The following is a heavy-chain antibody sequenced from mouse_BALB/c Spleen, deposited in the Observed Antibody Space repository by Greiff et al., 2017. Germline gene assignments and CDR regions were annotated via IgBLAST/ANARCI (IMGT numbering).Heavy chain of an antibody. CDR1: GYAFSSYW. CDR3: ARGGNHAMDY. Sequence: VQLQQSGAELVRPGSSVKISCKASGYAFSSYWMNWVKQRPGQGLEWIGQIYPGYGDTNYNGKFKGKATLTADKSSSTAYMQLSSLTSEDSAVYFCARGGNHAMDYWGQGTSVTVSS. D-gene: IGHD2-1*01. V-gene: IGHV1-80*01. CDR2: IYPGYGDT. J-gene: IGHJ4*01.